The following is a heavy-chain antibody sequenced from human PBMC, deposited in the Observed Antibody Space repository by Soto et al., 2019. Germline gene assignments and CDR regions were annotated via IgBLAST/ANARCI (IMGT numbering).Heavy chain of an antibody. CDR2: IYYSGST. J-gene: IGHJ4*02. D-gene: IGHD3-22*01. CDR1: GGSVSSGSYY. Sequence: SETLSLTCSVSGGSVSSGSYYWHWIRQPPGKGLEWIGYIYYSGSTNYNPSPKSRVTISVDTSKNQFSLKLSSVTAADTAVYYCARSDYDSSGYLWYWGQGTLVTVSS. CDR3: ARSDYDSSGYLWY. V-gene: IGHV4-61*01.